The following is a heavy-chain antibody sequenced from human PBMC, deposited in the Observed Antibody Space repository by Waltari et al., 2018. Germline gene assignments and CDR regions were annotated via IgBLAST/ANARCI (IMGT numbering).Heavy chain of an antibody. D-gene: IGHD6-6*01. Sequence: QVQLQESGPGLVKPSQTLSLTCPVSGGSISSGSYYWSWIRQPAGKGLEWIGRIYTSGSTNYNPSLKSRVTISVDTSKNQFSLKLSSVTAADTAVYYCARDKYSSSYGYFDYWGQGTLVTVSS. CDR3: ARDKYSSSYGYFDY. CDR2: IYTSGST. J-gene: IGHJ4*02. CDR1: GGSISSGSYY. V-gene: IGHV4-61*02.